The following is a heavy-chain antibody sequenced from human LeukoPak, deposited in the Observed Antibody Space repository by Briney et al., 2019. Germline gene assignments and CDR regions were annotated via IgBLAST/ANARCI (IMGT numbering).Heavy chain of an antibody. J-gene: IGHJ3*02. Sequence: GGSLRLSCAASGFTFSSYAMSWVRQAPGKGLEWVSAISGSGGSTYYADSVKGRFTISRDNSKNTLYLQMNSLRAEDTAVYYCAKAGEYCTNGVCHDAFDIWGQGTMVTVSS. CDR3: AKAGEYCTNGVCHDAFDI. V-gene: IGHV3-23*01. CDR1: GFTFSSYA. CDR2: ISGSGGST. D-gene: IGHD2-8*01.